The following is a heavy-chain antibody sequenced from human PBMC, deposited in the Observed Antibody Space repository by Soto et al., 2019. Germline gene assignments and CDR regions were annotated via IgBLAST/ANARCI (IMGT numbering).Heavy chain of an antibody. CDR3: AREAENYSYYGMDV. V-gene: IGHV1-2*02. Sequence: SVKVSCKAAGYTFTGHYIHWVRQAPGRGLEWMGRINPNSGGANYAQKFQGRVTLTRDTSISTASMEVSRLRSDDTAVYFCAREAENYSYYGMDVWGQGTTVTVSS. CDR2: INPNSGGA. J-gene: IGHJ6*02. CDR1: GYTFTGHY.